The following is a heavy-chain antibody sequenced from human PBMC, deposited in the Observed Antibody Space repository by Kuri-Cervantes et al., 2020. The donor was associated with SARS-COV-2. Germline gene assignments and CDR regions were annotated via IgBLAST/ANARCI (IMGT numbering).Heavy chain of an antibody. CDR3: ARDYEPAAQLTYYYYYGMDV. V-gene: IGHV3-21*01. CDR1: GFTFSRYA. J-gene: IGHJ6*02. Sequence: GESLKISCAASGFTFSRYAMSWVRQAPGKGLEWVSSISISSSYIYYADSVKGRFTISRDNAKNSLYLQMNSLRAEDTAVYYCARDYEPAAQLTYYYYYGMDVWGQGTTVTVSS. CDR2: ISISSSYI. D-gene: IGHD2-2*01.